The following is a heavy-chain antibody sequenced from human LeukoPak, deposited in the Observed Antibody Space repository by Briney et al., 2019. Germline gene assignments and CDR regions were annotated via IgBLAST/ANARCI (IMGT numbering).Heavy chain of an antibody. CDR1: GYTFTSYG. J-gene: IGHJ4*02. V-gene: IGHV1-18*01. Sequence: ASVKVSCKASGYTFTSYGISWVRQAPGQGLEWMGWISAYDGNTNYAQKLQGRVTMTTDTSTSTAYMELRSLRSDDTAVYYCARDVFRIAAAPTFGYWGQGTLVTVSS. CDR3: ARDVFRIAAAPTFGY. CDR2: ISAYDGNT. D-gene: IGHD6-13*01.